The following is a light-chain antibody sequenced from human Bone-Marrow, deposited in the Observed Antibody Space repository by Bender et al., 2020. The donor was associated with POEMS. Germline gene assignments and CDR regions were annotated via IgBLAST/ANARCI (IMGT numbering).Light chain of an antibody. V-gene: IGLV3-21*02. Sequence: SYVLTQPPSVSVAPGQTAKIPCGGDNIGSRSLHWYQQRPGQAPVLVIYDDTARPSGIPERFSGSHSGNTATLTLSGVEAGDEAVYYCQVWQRNSNLVVFGGGTKLTVL. CDR3: QVWQRNSNLVV. J-gene: IGLJ3*02. CDR1: NIGSRS. CDR2: DDT.